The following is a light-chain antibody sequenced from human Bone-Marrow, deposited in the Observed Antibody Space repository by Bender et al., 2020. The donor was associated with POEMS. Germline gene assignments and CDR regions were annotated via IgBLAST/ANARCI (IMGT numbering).Light chain of an antibody. Sequence: QSALTQPASVTGSPGQSITISCSGTSSDIGGYKYVSWHQQHPGKAPKLLIYDSTNRPSGVPDRFSGSKSGTSASLAITGLQAEDEADYYCQSYDSNLSLWVFGGGTKVTVL. CDR1: SSDIGGYKY. V-gene: IGLV2-14*03. CDR2: DST. J-gene: IGLJ3*02. CDR3: QSYDSNLSLWV.